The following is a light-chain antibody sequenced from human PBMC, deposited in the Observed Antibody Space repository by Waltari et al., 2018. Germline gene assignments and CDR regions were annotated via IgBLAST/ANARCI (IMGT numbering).Light chain of an antibody. J-gene: IGKJ2*01. Sequence: ETVMTQSPATVSVSPGERADLSCRASQSVSSNVAWYQQKLGQAPRLLTSEASTRATGIPVKFSGGGSWTDFTLTISSLQSEDFAIYYCQQYNNWPPYTFGQGTKLEI. CDR2: EAS. CDR1: QSVSSN. V-gene: IGKV3-15*01. CDR3: QQYNNWPPYT.